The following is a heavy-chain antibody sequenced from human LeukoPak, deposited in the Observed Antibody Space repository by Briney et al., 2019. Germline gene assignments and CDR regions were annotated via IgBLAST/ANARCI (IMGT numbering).Heavy chain of an antibody. J-gene: IGHJ4*02. CDR2: IYCSGST. Sequence: SETLSLTCTVSGGSISSGDYYWSWIRQPPGKGLEWIGYIYCSGSTYYNPSLKSRVTISVDTSKNQFSLKLSSVTAADTAAYYCAREGGSQQLVIDYWGQGTLVTVSS. D-gene: IGHD6-13*01. CDR1: GGSISSGDYY. CDR3: AREGGSQQLVIDY. V-gene: IGHV4-30-4*01.